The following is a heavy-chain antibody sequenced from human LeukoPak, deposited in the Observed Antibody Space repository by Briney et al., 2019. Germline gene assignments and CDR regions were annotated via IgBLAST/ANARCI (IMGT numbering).Heavy chain of an antibody. J-gene: IGHJ3*02. CDR2: LNPSGSST. D-gene: IGHD6-25*01. Sequence: GGSLRLSCAASGFTFRNYPMNWVRRAPGKGPEWVSVLNPSGSSTYYADSVEGRFTISRDNAKNTLYLQMTSLRGEDSAVYYCARGGKGPGTFDIWGQGTMVTHSS. V-gene: IGHV3-23*05. CDR1: GFTFRNYP. CDR3: ARGGKGPGTFDI.